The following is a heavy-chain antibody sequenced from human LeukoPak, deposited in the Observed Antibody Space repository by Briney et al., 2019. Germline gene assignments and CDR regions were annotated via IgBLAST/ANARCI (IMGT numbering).Heavy chain of an antibody. CDR3: ARGAPGIAAAGTWDAFDI. CDR1: GGTFSSYA. J-gene: IGHJ3*02. Sequence: ASVKVSCKASGGTFSSYAISWVRQAPGQGLEWMGGIIPIFGTANYAQKFQGRVTITTDESTSTAYMELSSLRSEDTAVYYCARGAPGIAAAGTWDAFDIWGQGTMVTVSS. CDR2: IIPIFGTA. D-gene: IGHD6-13*01. V-gene: IGHV1-69*05.